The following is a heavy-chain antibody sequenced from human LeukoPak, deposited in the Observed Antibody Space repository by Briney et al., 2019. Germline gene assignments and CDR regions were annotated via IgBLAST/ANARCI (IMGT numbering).Heavy chain of an antibody. V-gene: IGHV3-11*04. CDR3: ARPPSVTTAGYYFGY. J-gene: IGHJ4*02. D-gene: IGHD4-17*01. CDR1: GFTFSDYY. Sequence: GGSIRLSCAASGFTFSDYYTSWIRQAPGKGLEWVSYMGGSGSPIYYADSVRGRFTISRDNTKNSLYLQVNSLRAEDTAVYYCARPPSVTTAGYYFGYWGQGTLVTVSS. CDR2: MGGSGSPI.